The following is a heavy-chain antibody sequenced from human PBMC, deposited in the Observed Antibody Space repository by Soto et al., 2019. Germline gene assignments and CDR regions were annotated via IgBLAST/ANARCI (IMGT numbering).Heavy chain of an antibody. V-gene: IGHV4-39*01. CDR2: IYYSGST. Sequence: SETLSLTCTVSGGSISSSSYFWGWIRQPPGKGLEWIGSIYYSGSTYYNSSLKSRVTVSVDTSKNQFSLKLSSMTAADTAVYYCARHPSDFWFDPWGQGTLVTVSS. D-gene: IGHD2-21*02. CDR1: GGSISSSSYF. CDR3: ARHPSDFWFDP. J-gene: IGHJ5*02.